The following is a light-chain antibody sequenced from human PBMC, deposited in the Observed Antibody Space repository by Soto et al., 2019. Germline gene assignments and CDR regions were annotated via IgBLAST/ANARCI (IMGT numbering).Light chain of an antibody. CDR3: QQYGSSGT. CDR1: QSVGSDY. Sequence: EIVLTQFPCTLSLSPGERATLSCRASQSVGSDYLAWYQQRPGQPPNLLIFGASHRATGIPDRFSGSGSGTDFTLTISRLEPEDFAVYYCQQYGSSGTFGQGTKV. V-gene: IGKV3-20*01. J-gene: IGKJ1*01. CDR2: GAS.